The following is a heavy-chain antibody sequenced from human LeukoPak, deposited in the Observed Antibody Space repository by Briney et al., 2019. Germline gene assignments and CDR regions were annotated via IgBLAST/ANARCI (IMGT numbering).Heavy chain of an antibody. CDR2: IYHSGST. J-gene: IGHJ3*02. CDR3: AREGYSSSWYYDAFDI. V-gene: IGHV4-38-2*02. CDR1: GYSISSGYY. Sequence: PSETLSLTCTVSGYSISSGYYWGWIRQPPGKGLEWIGSIYHSGSTYYNPSLKSRVTISVDTSKNQFTLKLSSVTAADTAVYYCAREGYSSSWYYDAFDIWGQGTMVTVSS. D-gene: IGHD6-13*01.